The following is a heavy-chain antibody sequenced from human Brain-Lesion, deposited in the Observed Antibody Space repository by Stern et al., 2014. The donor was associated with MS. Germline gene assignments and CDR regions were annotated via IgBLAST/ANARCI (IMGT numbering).Heavy chain of an antibody. Sequence: QVQLVESGPGLVKPSETLSLTCTVAGGPVSSTSYAWAWIRQPPGKGLEWIGTLYYSGNTYYSPSLTSRLTISLDTSTNLFSLQLRSVTAADTAVYYCAGEEDIRYCSGGSCTGNWFDPWGQGTLVTVSS. CDR2: LYYSGNT. CDR3: AGEEDIRYCSGGSCTGNWFDP. V-gene: IGHV4-39*01. J-gene: IGHJ5*02. CDR1: GGPVSSTSYA. D-gene: IGHD2-15*01.